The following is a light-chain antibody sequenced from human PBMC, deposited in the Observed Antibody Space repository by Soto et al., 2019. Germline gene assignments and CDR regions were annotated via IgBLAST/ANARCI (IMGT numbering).Light chain of an antibody. Sequence: DIQRSQSPSSLPASVGDRVTITCRASQGISSYLGWYQQKPGKAPNLLIYDASTLHSGVPSRFSGGGSGTDFTLTIISLQPEDFSTYYCQQVNVYPSTCGGGTKVDI. CDR3: QQVNVYPST. CDR2: DAS. J-gene: IGKJ4*01. CDR1: QGISSY. V-gene: IGKV1-9*01.